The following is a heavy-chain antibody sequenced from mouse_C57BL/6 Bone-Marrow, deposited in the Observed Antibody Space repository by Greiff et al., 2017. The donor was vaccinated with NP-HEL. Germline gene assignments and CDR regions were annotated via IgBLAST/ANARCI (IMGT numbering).Heavy chain of an antibody. J-gene: IGHJ1*03. V-gene: IGHV3-6*01. CDR2: ISYDGSN. D-gene: IGHD2-4*01. Sequence: EVKLLESGPGLVKPSQSLSLTCSVTGYSITSGYYWNCIRQFPGNKLEWMGYISYDGSNNYNPSLKNRISITRDTSKNQFFLKLNSVTTEDTATYYCARDEDYDYDDSNWYFDVWGTGTTVTVSS. CDR1: GYSITSGYY. CDR3: ARDEDYDYDDSNWYFDV.